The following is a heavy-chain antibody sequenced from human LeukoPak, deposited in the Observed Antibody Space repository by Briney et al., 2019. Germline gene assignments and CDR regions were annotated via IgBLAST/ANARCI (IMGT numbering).Heavy chain of an antibody. CDR3: ARRRAATIDY. V-gene: IGHV4-39*01. CDR2: IYYFESS. CDR1: GCSISSSSYY. D-gene: IGHD6-25*01. Sequence: SETLSLTCTVSGCSISSSSYYWGWIRQPPGKGLEWIGTIYYFESSYCNPSLKTRVTISVDTSKNQFSLKLSSVTAADTAVYYCARRRAATIDYWGQGTLVTVSS. J-gene: IGHJ4*02.